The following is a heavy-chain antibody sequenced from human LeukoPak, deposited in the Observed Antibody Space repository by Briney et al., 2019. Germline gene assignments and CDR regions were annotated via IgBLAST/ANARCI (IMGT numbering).Heavy chain of an antibody. CDR2: INDGNGNT. Sequence: ASVKVSCKASGYTFTSYAMRWVRQAPGQRLEWMGWINDGNGNTKYSQKFQGRVTITRDTSASTAYMELSSLRSEDTAVYYCARDLRPTHYYYYYGMDVWGLGTTVTVSS. V-gene: IGHV1-3*01. CDR3: ARDLRPTHYYYYYGMDV. CDR1: GYTFTSYA. J-gene: IGHJ6*02. D-gene: IGHD6-6*01.